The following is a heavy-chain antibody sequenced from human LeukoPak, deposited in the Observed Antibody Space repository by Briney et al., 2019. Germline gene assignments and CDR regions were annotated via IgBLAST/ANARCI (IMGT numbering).Heavy chain of an antibody. Sequence: PGGSLRLSCSASGFTFSNAWMSWVRQAPGKGLEWVGRIQNKADGGTTDYAAPVKGRFTISRDDSKNTLYLQMNSLKTEDTAVYYCTTDGTPIWGRTLDSWGQGTLVTVSP. D-gene: IGHD7-27*01. J-gene: IGHJ4*02. V-gene: IGHV3-15*01. CDR3: TTDGTPIWGRTLDS. CDR2: IQNKADGGTT. CDR1: GFTFSNAW.